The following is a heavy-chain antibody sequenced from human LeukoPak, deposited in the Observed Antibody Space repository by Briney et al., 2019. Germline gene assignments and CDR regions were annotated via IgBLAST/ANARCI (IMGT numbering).Heavy chain of an antibody. CDR1: GFTFSSDG. Sequence: GGSLRLSCAASGFTFSSDGMHWVRQAPGKGLEGVAVISYDGSNKYYADSVKGRFTISRDNSKNTLYLQMNSLRAEDTAVYYCAKDRNSGSYHDAFDIWGQGTMVTVSS. V-gene: IGHV3-30*18. J-gene: IGHJ3*02. CDR2: ISYDGSNK. D-gene: IGHD1-26*01. CDR3: AKDRNSGSYHDAFDI.